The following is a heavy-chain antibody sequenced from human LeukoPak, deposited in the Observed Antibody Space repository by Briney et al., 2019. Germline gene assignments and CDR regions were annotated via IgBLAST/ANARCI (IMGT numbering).Heavy chain of an antibody. D-gene: IGHD3-10*01. J-gene: IGHJ6*03. CDR3: AKAGVMVGKQDYYYYYYMDV. Sequence: GGSLRLSCAASGFTFSSYGMHWVRQAPGKGLEWVAFIRYDGSNKYYADSVKGRFTISRDNSKNTLYLQMNSLRAEDTAVYYCAKAGVMVGKQDYYYYYYMDVWGKGTTVTVSS. CDR1: GFTFSSYG. V-gene: IGHV3-30*02. CDR2: IRYDGSNK.